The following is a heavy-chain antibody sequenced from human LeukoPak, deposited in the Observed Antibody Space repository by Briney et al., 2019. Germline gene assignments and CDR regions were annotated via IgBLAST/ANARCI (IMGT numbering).Heavy chain of an antibody. D-gene: IGHD3-22*01. CDR3: AREGYYYDSSGPIDY. CDR2: ISHSGNT. V-gene: IGHV4-31*03. CDR1: GGSISSAPYY. J-gene: IGHJ4*02. Sequence: SQTLSLTCTVSGGSISSAPYYWSWLRQRPGKGLEWMGYISHSGNTYYNPSLKSRLNISADTSRNQFSLKLRSVTAADTALYFCAREGYYYDSSGPIDYWGQGTRVTVSS.